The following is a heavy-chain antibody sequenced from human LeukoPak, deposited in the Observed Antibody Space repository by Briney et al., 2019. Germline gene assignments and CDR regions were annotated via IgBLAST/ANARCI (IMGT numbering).Heavy chain of an antibody. J-gene: IGHJ4*02. CDR3: AREDDWNYEDY. CDR2: IKQDGSEK. V-gene: IGHV3-7*01. Sequence: GGSLRLSCAASGFTFNSYWMNWVRQAPGKGLEWVANIKQDGSEKYYVNSVKGRFTISRDNAKNSLYLQMSSLRAEDTAIYFCAREDDWNYEDYWGQGTLVTVSS. CDR1: GFTFNSYW. D-gene: IGHD1-7*01.